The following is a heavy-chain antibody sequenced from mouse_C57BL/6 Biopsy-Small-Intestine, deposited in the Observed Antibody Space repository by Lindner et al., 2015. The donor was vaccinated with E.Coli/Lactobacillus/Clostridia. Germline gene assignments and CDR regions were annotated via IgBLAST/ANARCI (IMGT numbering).Heavy chain of an antibody. D-gene: IGHD2-5*01. CDR1: GYTFTTYP. CDR2: FHPYNDDT. V-gene: IGHV1-47*01. CDR3: ARGSNFYAMGY. J-gene: IGHJ4*01. Sequence: VQLQESGAELVKPGASVKMSCKASGYTFTTYPIEWMKQNHEKSLEWIGNFHPYNDDTNYNGDFKDKATLTVAKSSNTVYLELSRLTSDDSAVYYCARGSNFYAMGYWGQGTSVTVSS.